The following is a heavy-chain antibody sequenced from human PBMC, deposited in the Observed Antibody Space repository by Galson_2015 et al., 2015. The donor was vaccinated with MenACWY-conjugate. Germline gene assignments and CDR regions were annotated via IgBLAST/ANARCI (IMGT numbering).Heavy chain of an antibody. CDR1: GVRFGGGG. J-gene: IGHJ4*02. D-gene: IGHD3-16*01. CDR2: IKQDGSVK. CDR3: ARGLGGSSDY. Sequence: SLRLSCAGTGVRFGGGGVHWVRQAPGKGPEWVANIKQDGSVKYYVDSVKGRFTISRDNAKNSLYLQMNNLRADDTAVYYCARGLGGSSDYWGQGNLVTVSS. V-gene: IGHV3-7*03.